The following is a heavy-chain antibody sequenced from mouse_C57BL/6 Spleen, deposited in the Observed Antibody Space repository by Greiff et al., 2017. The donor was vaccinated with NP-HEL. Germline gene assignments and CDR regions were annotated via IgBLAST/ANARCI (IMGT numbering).Heavy chain of an antibody. CDR1: GYTFTSYC. V-gene: IGHV1-59*01. Sequence: QVQLQQPGAELVRPGTSVKLSCKASGYTFTSYCMHWVKQRPVQGLEWIAFIDPSDSYTNYNQKFKGKATLTVDTSSSTAYMQLISLTSYDSAVYYCAISELSYYGGSWFAYWGQGALVTVS. CDR3: AISELSYYGGSWFAY. CDR2: IDPSDSYT. D-gene: IGHD1-1*01. J-gene: IGHJ3*01.